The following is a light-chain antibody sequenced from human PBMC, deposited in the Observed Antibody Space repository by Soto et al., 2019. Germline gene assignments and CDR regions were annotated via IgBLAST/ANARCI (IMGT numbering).Light chain of an antibody. CDR2: SNN. CDR1: SSNIGSNY. Sequence: QSVLTQPPSASGTPGQRVTISCSGSSSNIGSNYVYWYQQLPGTAPKLLIYSNNQRPSGVPDRFSGSKSGTSASLAISGLRSEDEAGYYCAAWDDSLSGPVYVFGTGTKVTVL. CDR3: AAWDDSLSGPVYV. V-gene: IGLV1-47*02. J-gene: IGLJ1*01.